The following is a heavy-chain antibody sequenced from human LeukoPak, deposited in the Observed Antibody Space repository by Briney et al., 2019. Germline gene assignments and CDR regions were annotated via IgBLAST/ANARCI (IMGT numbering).Heavy chain of an antibody. D-gene: IGHD3-9*01. CDR2: INPNSGGT. J-gene: IGHJ4*02. CDR1: GYTFTGYY. V-gene: IGHV1-2*02. Sequence: ASVKVSCKASGYTFTGYYMHWVRQAPGQGLEWMGWINPNSGGTNYAQKFQGRVTMTRDTSISTAYMELSRLRSDDTAVYYCARTPGPSRELRYLDWLSAYYFDYWGQGTLVTVSS. CDR3: ARTPGPSRELRYLDWLSAYYFDY.